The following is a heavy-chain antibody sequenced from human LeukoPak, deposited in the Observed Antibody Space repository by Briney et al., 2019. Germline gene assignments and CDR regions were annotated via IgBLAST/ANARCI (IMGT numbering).Heavy chain of an antibody. CDR3: ARDKIAARFFDY. CDR2: ISSSGNTI. V-gene: IGHV3-48*04. D-gene: IGHD6-6*01. J-gene: IGHJ4*02. CDR1: GFTFSSFW. Sequence: SGGSLRLSCTASGFTFSSFWMSWVRQAPGKGLEWVSYISSSGNTIYYADSVKGRFTISRDNAKNSLYLQMNSLRAEDTAVYYCARDKIAARFFDYWGQGTLVTVSS.